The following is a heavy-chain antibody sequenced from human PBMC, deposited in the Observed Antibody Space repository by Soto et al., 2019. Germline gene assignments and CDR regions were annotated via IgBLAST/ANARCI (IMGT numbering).Heavy chain of an antibody. Sequence: SQTLSLTCAISGDSFSRNGVAWNWIRQDPSMCLAWLGMTYKRSKWYNDSAVSVTRRITVKLDSSQTEYSLPLSHVTPEDRGVCYCVRGKYSGFDVWGQGAMVT. CDR3: VRGKYSGFDV. V-gene: IGHV6-1*01. CDR1: GDSFSRNGVA. CDR2: TYKRSKWYN. J-gene: IGHJ3*01. D-gene: IGHD2-15*01.